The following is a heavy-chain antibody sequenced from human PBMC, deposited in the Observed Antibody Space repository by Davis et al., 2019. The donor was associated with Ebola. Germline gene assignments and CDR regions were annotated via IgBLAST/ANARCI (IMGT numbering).Heavy chain of an antibody. V-gene: IGHV1-69*04. Sequence: SVKVSCKASGDTLNTYGINWVRQAPGQGLEWMGRIIPFLDMANYAQKLQDRVTITADKTTSTVFMDLRGLNSEDTAIYYCARDRGDYYESVDWGASYHWGQGTQITVSS. J-gene: IGHJ5*02. CDR2: IIPFLDMA. CDR1: GDTLNTYG. CDR3: ARDRGDYYESVDWGASYH. D-gene: IGHD2-21*01.